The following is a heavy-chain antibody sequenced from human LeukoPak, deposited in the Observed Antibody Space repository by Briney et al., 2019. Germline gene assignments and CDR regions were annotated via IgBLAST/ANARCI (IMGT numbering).Heavy chain of an antibody. CDR3: AKDRGLRSQRSFDI. Sequence: PSETLSLTCTVSGGSITNYYWSWIRQPPGKGLEWIGYIFYSGSTNYNPSLKSRVTISVDTSKNQFSLKLSSVTAADTAVYYCAKDRGLRSQRSFDIWGQGTMVTVSS. CDR2: IFYSGST. CDR1: GGSITNYY. D-gene: IGHD4-17*01. J-gene: IGHJ3*02. V-gene: IGHV4-59*01.